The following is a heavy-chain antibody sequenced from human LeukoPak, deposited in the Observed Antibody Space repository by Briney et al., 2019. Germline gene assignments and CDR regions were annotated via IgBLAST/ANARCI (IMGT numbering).Heavy chain of an antibody. V-gene: IGHV4-59*01. CDR1: GASISGYY. J-gene: IGHJ4*02. CDR3: ARGVVTADHFDY. CDR2: IYYSGST. D-gene: IGHD2-21*02. Sequence: TSETLSLTCTVSGASISGYYWTWIRQPPGQGLEWIGYIYYSGSTNYNPSLKSRVTISVDTSETQFSLKLSSVTAADTAVYYCARGVVTADHFDYWGQGTLVTVSS.